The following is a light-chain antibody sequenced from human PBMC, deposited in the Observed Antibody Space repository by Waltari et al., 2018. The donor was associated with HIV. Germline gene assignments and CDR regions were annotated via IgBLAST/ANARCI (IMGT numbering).Light chain of an antibody. J-gene: IGLJ2*01. CDR1: RSNIGSNS. CDR3: AAWDDSLSGHLI. CDR2: RNN. Sequence: QSVLTQPPSMSGTPGQPVTISCSGGRSNIGSNSVFWYQHLPGAAPKLLFDRNNQRPSGGPDRFSGSKSGTSASLAISGIRSEDEAEYYCAAWDDSLSGHLIFCGGTKLNV. V-gene: IGLV1-47*01.